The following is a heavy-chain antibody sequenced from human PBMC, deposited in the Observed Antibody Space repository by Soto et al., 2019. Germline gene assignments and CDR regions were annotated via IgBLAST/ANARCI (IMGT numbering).Heavy chain of an antibody. Sequence: GGSLRLSFATSGFTFSDALMNWVRQAPVKGLEWVGLIKSKTDGGTIDYPAPVKGRFTISRDDSRNTLYLQMNSLKTEETAVYYCATAHQRGPDYWGQGTLVTVSS. J-gene: IGHJ4*02. D-gene: IGHD5-12*01. CDR1: GFTFSDAL. CDR2: IKSKTDGGTI. CDR3: ATAHQRGPDY. V-gene: IGHV3-15*07.